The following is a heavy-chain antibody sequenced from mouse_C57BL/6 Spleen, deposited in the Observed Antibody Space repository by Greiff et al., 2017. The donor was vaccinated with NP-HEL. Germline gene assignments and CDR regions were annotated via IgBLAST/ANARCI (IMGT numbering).Heavy chain of an antibody. D-gene: IGHD2-3*01. V-gene: IGHV1-62-2*01. CDR1: GYTFTEYS. Sequence: VKLQESGAELVKPGASVKLSCKASGYTFTEYSIHWVKQRPGQGLEWIGGFYPGSGSIKYNEKFKDKATVTADKSSSTVYMELSRLTSRDSAVYFCERHEKYDGYYEFAYWGQGTLVTVSA. CDR2: FYPGSGSI. CDR3: ERHEKYDGYYEFAY. J-gene: IGHJ3*01.